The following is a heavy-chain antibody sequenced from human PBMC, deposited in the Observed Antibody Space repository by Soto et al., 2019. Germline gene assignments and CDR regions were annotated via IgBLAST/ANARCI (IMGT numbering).Heavy chain of an antibody. V-gene: IGHV4-4*02. CDR2: IYHSGST. D-gene: IGHD2-2*01. CDR1: GGSISSSNW. J-gene: IGHJ6*01. CDR3: ARDGGCSSTKCKNYYYYGMDV. Sequence: QVQLQESGPGLVKPSGTLSLTCAVSGGSISSSNWWSWVRQPPGKGLEWIGEIYHSGSTNYNPSLKSRVTMSVDKSNNHFSLELSSVTAADTAVYYCARDGGCSSTKCKNYYYYGMDVW.